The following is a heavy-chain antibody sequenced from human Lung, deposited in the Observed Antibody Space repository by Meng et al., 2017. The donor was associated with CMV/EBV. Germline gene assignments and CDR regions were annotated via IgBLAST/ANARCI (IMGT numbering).Heavy chain of an antibody. Sequence: SETLSLXCTVSGGSISSSSQYWAWIRQAPGKGLEWIGNIDYSGVTYYSPSLKSRVTISVDMSKNQFSLKLSSVTAADTAIYYCVRDVYQLLLYRFVDDSGHRTLVTVSS. CDR1: GGSISSSSQY. J-gene: IGHJ4*03. CDR2: IDYSGVT. V-gene: IGHV4-39*07. D-gene: IGHD2-2*01. CDR3: VRDVYQLLLYRFVDD.